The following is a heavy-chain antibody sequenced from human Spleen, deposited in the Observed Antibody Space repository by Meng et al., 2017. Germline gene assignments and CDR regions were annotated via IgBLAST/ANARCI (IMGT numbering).Heavy chain of an antibody. D-gene: IGHD1-1*01. CDR1: GFTVSGNY. CDR2: IYSGGSA. Sequence: GESLKISCAVSGFTVSGNYLSWVRQAPGKGLEWVSVIYSGGSAYYADSVKGRFTISRDYAKNTLYLQMDNLRAEDTAVYYCARDILASTGDYWGQGTLVTVSS. V-gene: IGHV3-53*01. J-gene: IGHJ4*02. CDR3: ARDILASTGDY.